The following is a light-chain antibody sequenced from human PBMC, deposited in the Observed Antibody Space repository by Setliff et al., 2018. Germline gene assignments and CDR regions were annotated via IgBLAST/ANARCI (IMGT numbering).Light chain of an antibody. CDR1: SSDVGGYKY. V-gene: IGLV2-14*01. CDR3: LSYTSSDTVV. CDR2: EVS. Sequence: LTQPASVSGSPGQSITISCTGTSSDVGGYKYVSWCQQRPGKATKLMIYEVSNRPSGVSDRFSGSKSGNTASLTISGLQAEDEADYYCLSYTSSDTVVFGTGTKVTV. J-gene: IGLJ1*01.